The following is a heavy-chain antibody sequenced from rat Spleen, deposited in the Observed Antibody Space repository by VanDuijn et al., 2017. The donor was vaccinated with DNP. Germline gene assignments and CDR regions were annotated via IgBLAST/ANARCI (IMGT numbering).Heavy chain of an antibody. V-gene: IGHV1-43*01. CDR3: VRPTTGAFAY. CDR2: IAPGSGGT. CDR1: GYTFTSNY. D-gene: IGHD1-6*01. J-gene: IGHJ3*01. Sequence: QVQLQQSGAELAKPGSSVKISCKASGYTFTSNYIGWIKQTTGQALEWTGYIAPGSGGTNYNEKFKGKATLTVGKSSSTAFMQLSSLTPDDSAVYYCVRPTTGAFAYWGQGTLVTVSS.